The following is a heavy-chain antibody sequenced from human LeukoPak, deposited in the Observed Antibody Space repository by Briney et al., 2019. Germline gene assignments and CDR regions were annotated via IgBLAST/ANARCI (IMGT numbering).Heavy chain of an antibody. V-gene: IGHV3-23*01. CDR3: ARDRGFDISYNWFEP. CDR1: GFTFRSYA. J-gene: IGHJ5*02. Sequence: GGSLRLSCAASGFTFRSYAMTWVRQAPGKGLEWVSGISGSGGSTYYADSVKGRFTIFRDNSKNTLYLQMNSLRAEDTAVYYCARDRGFDISYNWFEPWGQGTLVTVSS. D-gene: IGHD3-10*01. CDR2: ISGSGGST.